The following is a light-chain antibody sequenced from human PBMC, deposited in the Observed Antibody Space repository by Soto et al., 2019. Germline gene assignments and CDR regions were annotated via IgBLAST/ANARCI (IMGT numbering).Light chain of an antibody. CDR1: SSDVGGYKY. CDR3: SSYTSSTTLV. V-gene: IGLV2-14*01. CDR2: DVS. Sequence: QSALTQPASVSGSPGQSITISCTGTSSDVGGYKYVSWYQQHPGKAPKLMIYDVSNRPSGVSNRFSGSKSGNTASLTISGRQAEDEADYYCSSYTSSTTLVFGGGTQLTVL. J-gene: IGLJ2*01.